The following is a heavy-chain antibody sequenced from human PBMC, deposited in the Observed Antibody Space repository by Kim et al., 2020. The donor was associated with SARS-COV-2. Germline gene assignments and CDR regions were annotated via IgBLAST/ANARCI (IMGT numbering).Heavy chain of an antibody. Sequence: GGSLRLSCAASGFTFSSYEMNWVRQAPGKGLEWVSYISSSGSTIYYADSVKGRFTISRDNAKNSLYLQMNSLRAEDTAVYYCARVSIAAAGTLGGYFDYWGQGTLVTVSS. J-gene: IGHJ4*02. D-gene: IGHD6-13*01. CDR3: ARVSIAAAGTLGGYFDY. CDR2: ISSSGSTI. CDR1: GFTFSSYE. V-gene: IGHV3-48*03.